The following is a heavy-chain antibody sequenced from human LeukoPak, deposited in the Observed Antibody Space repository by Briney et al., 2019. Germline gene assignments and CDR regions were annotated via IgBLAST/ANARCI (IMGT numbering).Heavy chain of an antibody. J-gene: IGHJ5*02. CDR1: GYTFTGYY. Sequence: ASVKVSCKASGYTFTGYYMHWVRQAPGQGLEWMGWINPNSGGTNYAQKFQGRVTMTRDTSISTAYMELSRLRSDDTAVYYCARGRFVVVPAAIRWFDPWGQGTLVTVSS. D-gene: IGHD2-2*01. CDR2: INPNSGGT. CDR3: ARGRFVVVPAAIRWFDP. V-gene: IGHV1-2*02.